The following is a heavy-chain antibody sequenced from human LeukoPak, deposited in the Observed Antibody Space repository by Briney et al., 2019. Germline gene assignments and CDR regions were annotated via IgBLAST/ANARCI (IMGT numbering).Heavy chain of an antibody. J-gene: IGHJ1*01. CDR3: ARAPAGSIEYFQH. D-gene: IGHD1-26*01. CDR1: GGSISSSNYY. V-gene: IGHV4-39*07. CDR2: IYYSGST. Sequence: SETLSLTCTVSGGSISSSNYYWGWIRQPPGKGLEWIGSIYYSGSTYYNPSPSLKSRVTISIDTSKNHLSLKLSSVTAADTAVYYCARAPAGSIEYFQHWGQGTLVIVSS.